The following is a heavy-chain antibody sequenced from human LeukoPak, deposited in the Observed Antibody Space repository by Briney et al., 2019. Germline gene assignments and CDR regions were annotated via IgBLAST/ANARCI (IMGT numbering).Heavy chain of an antibody. CDR2: ISSNGGST. CDR3: ARDRDNFFLDY. V-gene: IGHV3-64*01. D-gene: IGHD1-20*01. CDR1: GFTFSSYA. Sequence: GGSLGLSCAASGFTFSSYAMHWVRQAPGKGLEYVSAISSNGGSTYYANSVKGRFTISRDNSKNTLYLQMGSLRAEDMAVYYCARDRDNFFLDYWGQGALVTVSS. J-gene: IGHJ4*02.